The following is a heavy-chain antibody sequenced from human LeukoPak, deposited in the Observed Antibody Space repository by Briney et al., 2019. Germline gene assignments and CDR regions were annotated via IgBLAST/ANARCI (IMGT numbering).Heavy chain of an antibody. CDR2: INPNSGGT. CDR3: ARGGGGMATSPGLDY. D-gene: IGHD5-24*01. V-gene: IGHV1-2*02. J-gene: IGHJ4*02. Sequence: GASVKVSCKASGYTFTGYYMHWVRQAPGQGLEWMGWINPNSGGTDYAQKFQGRVTMTRDTSISTAYMELSRLRSDDTAVYYCARGGGGMATSPGLDYWGQGTLVTVSS. CDR1: GYTFTGYY.